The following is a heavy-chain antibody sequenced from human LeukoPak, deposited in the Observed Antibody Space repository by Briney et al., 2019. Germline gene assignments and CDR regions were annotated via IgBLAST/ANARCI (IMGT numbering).Heavy chain of an antibody. CDR1: GFTFSSYW. D-gene: IGHD2-15*01. CDR2: INHNGNVN. V-gene: IGHV3-7*03. J-gene: IGHJ3*02. CDR3: ARESCSGGSCTYDPFDI. Sequence: PGGSLRLSCAASGFTFSSYWMNWARQAPGKGLEWVASINHNGNVNYYVDSVKGRFTISRDNAKNSLYLQMSNLRAEDTAVYYCARESCSGGSCTYDPFDIWGHGTMVTVST.